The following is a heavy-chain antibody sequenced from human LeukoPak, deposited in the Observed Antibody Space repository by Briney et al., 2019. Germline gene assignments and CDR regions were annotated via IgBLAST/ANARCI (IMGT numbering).Heavy chain of an antibody. CDR3: ARAGVRGVQSFDY. Sequence: SGGSLRLSCAASGFTFSTYAMSWVRQIPGKGLEWIGSIYYSGSTYYNPSLKSRVTISVDTSKNQFSLKLSSVTAADTAVYYCARAGVRGVQSFDYWGQGTLVTVSS. CDR1: GFTFSTYA. J-gene: IGHJ4*02. D-gene: IGHD3-10*01. V-gene: IGHV4-39*07. CDR2: IYYSGST.